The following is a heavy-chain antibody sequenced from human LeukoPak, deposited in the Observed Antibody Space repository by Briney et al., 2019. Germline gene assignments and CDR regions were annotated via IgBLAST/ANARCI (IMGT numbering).Heavy chain of an antibody. J-gene: IGHJ6*02. CDR1: GYTFTGYY. V-gene: IGHV1-2*02. CDR2: INPNSGGT. D-gene: IGHD2-8*01. Sequence: ASVKVSCKASGYTFTGYYMHWVRQAPGQGLEWMGWINPNSGGTNYAQKFQGRVTMTRDTSISTAYMELSRLRSDDTAVYYCARGMVYAKYRYYYYYGMGVWGQGTTVTVSS. CDR3: ARGMVYAKYRYYYYYGMGV.